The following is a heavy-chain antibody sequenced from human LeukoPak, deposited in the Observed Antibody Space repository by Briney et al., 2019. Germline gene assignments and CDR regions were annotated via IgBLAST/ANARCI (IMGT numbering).Heavy chain of an antibody. CDR3: ARLDCSGGSCYRSPFDP. D-gene: IGHD2-15*01. CDR1: GGSISSSSYY. J-gene: IGHJ5*02. V-gene: IGHV4-39*01. CDR2: IYCGST. Sequence: SETLSLTCTVSGGSISSSSYYWGWIRQPPGTGLEWIGSIYCGSTYYNPSLKSRVTISVDTSKNQFSLKLSSVTAADTAVYYCARLDCSGGSCYRSPFDPWGQGTLVTVSS.